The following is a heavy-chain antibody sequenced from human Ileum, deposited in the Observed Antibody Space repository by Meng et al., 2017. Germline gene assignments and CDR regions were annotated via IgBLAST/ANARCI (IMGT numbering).Heavy chain of an antibody. CDR2: IFYTGAT. V-gene: IGHV4-30-4*01. J-gene: IGHJ4*02. CDR3: VSERRRSYFFDY. CDR1: GGSITSGDYY. Sequence: QVQLQESGPGLVKPSQTLSLNPTVSGGSITSGDYYWSWSRQPPGKGLEWSGYIFYTGATYSNPSLKSRVTVSLDTSKSQFSLKLSSVTAADTAIYYCVSERRRSYFFDYWGQGTLVTVSS.